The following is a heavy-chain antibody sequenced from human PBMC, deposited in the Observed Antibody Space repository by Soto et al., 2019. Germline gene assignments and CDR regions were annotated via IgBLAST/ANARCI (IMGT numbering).Heavy chain of an antibody. CDR3: AREKGGYSYGYEEGFHYYGMDV. V-gene: IGHV4-31*03. J-gene: IGHJ6*02. Sequence: PSETLSLTCTVSGGSISSGGYYWSWIRQHPGKGLEWIGYIYYSGSTYYNPSLKSRVAISVDTSKNQFSLKLSSVTAADTAVYYCAREKGGYSYGYEEGFHYYGMDVWGQGTTVTVSS. D-gene: IGHD5-18*01. CDR1: GGSISSGGYY. CDR2: IYYSGST.